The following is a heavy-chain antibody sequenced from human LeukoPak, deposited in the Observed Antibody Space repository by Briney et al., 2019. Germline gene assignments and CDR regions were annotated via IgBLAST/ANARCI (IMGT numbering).Heavy chain of an antibody. CDR3: ARRGILTGYMFDY. V-gene: IGHV1-46*03. D-gene: IGHD3-9*01. J-gene: IGHJ4*02. CDR2: INPSGDST. CDR1: GYTFTSYY. Sequence: GASVKVSCKASGYTFTSYYMHWVRQAPGQGLEWMGIINPSGDSTTYAQKFQGRVTMTSDTSTSTVYMELSSLRSDDTAVYYCARRGILTGYMFDYWGQGTLVTVSS.